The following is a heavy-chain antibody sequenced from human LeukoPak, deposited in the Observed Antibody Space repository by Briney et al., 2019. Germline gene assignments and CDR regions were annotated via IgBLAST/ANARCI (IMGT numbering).Heavy chain of an antibody. J-gene: IGHJ3*02. V-gene: IGHV1-2*02. Sequence: ASVKVSCKDSGYTFTGYYMHWVRQAPGQGLEWMGWINANSGGTKYAQKFQGRVTMTRDTSISTAYMELSRLRSDDTAVYYCARDVEMATTLGGGIWGQGTMVTVSS. D-gene: IGHD5-24*01. CDR3: ARDVEMATTLGGGI. CDR1: GYTFTGYY. CDR2: INANSGGT.